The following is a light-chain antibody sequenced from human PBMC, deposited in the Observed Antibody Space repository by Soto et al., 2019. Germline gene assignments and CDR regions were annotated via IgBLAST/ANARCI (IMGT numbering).Light chain of an antibody. CDR1: EGISTF. CDR3: QHYNGYPQT. J-gene: IGKJ5*01. Sequence: DIQMTQSPSSRSASVGDSVTITCRATEGISTFLAWFQQKPGKPPKSLIYAASRLPSGVPSRFSGSGSATDFTLAISSLQPEDFGTYYCQHYNGYPQTFGQGTRLEIK. CDR2: AAS. V-gene: IGKV1-16*01.